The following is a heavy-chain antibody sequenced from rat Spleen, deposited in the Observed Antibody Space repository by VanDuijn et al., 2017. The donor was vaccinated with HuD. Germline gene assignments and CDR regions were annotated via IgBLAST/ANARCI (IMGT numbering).Heavy chain of an antibody. J-gene: IGHJ2*01. CDR3: TTDRPGALMEA. CDR1: GFTFSDYY. Sequence: EVQLVESDGGLVQPGRSLKLSCAASGFTFSDYYMAWVRQAPAKGLEGVATISYAGSSTYYRDSVKGRFTISRDNRKSTLYLQMDSLRSEDTSTYYCTTDRPGALMEAWGQGVMVTVSS. V-gene: IGHV5-20*01. CDR2: ISYAGSST. D-gene: IGHD1-3*01.